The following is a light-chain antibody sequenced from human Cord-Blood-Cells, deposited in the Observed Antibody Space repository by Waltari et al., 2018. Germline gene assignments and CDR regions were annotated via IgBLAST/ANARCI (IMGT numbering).Light chain of an antibody. CDR2: EVS. CDR3: SSYTSSRTVV. Sequence: QSALTQPASVSGSPGQSITISCTGTSSDVGGYNYVSWYQQHPGKPPKLMIYEVSNRPSGVSKRFSGSKSGNTASLAISGLQAEDEADYYCSSYTSSRTVVFGGGTKLTVL. CDR1: SSDVGGYNY. J-gene: IGLJ2*01. V-gene: IGLV2-14*01.